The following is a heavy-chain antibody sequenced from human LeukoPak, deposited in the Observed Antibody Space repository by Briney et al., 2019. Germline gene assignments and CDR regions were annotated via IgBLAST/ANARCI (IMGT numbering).Heavy chain of an antibody. CDR2: ISWNSGSI. Sequence: GRSLRLSCAASGFTFDDYAMHWVRQAPGKSLEWVSGISWNSGSIGYADSVKGRFTISRDNAKNSLYLQMNSLRAEDTALYYCAKDMSRSYYGLGYWGQGTLVTVSS. V-gene: IGHV3-9*01. D-gene: IGHD3-10*01. J-gene: IGHJ4*02. CDR1: GFTFDDYA. CDR3: AKDMSRSYYGLGY.